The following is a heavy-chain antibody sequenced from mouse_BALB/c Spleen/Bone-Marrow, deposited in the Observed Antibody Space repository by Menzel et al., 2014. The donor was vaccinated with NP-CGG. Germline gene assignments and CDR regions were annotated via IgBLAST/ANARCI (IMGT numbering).Heavy chain of an antibody. Sequence: VQLQQSGAELVKLGASVKLSCTASGLNIKDTYMHWVKQRPEQGLEWIGRIDPANGITKYDPNFQGKATLTADTSSNTAHLQLNSLTSEDTAVYYCASYRYGWYFDVWGAGTTVTVSS. CDR1: GLNIKDTY. J-gene: IGHJ1*01. V-gene: IGHV14-3*02. CDR2: IDPANGIT. D-gene: IGHD2-12*01. CDR3: ASYRYGWYFDV.